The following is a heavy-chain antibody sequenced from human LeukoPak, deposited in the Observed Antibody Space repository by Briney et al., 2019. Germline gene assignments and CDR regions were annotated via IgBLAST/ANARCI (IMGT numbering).Heavy chain of an antibody. J-gene: IGHJ6*03. CDR3: ARDQGYSYGYAYYYYYMDV. CDR1: GYSISSGYY. D-gene: IGHD5-18*01. V-gene: IGHV4-38-2*02. Sequence: PSETLSLTCTVSGYSISSGYYWGWIRQPPGKGLEWIGSIYHSGSTYYNPSLKSRVTISVDTSENQFSLKLSSVTAADTAVYYCARDQGYSYGYAYYYYYMDVWGKGTTVTVSS. CDR2: IYHSGST.